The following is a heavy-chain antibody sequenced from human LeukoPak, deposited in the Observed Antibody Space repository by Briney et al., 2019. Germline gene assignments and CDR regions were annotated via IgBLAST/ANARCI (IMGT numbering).Heavy chain of an antibody. V-gene: IGHV4-59*08. J-gene: IGHJ4*02. D-gene: IGHD3-22*01. CDR2: IYYSGST. CDR3: ARQRPYYYDSSGYYDY. Sequence: SETLSLTCTVSGGSISSYYWSGIRQPPGKGLEWIGYIYYSGSTNYNPSLKSRVTISVDTSKNQFSLKLSSVTAADTAVYYCARQRPYYYDSSGYYDYWGQGTLVTVSS. CDR1: GGSISSYY.